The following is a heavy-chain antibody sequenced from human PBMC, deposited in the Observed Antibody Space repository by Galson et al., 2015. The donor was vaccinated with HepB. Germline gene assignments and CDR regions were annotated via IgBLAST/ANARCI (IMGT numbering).Heavy chain of an antibody. CDR1: GFTFSNAW. Sequence: SLRLSCAASGFTFSNAWMSWVRQAPGKGLEWVGRIKSKTDGGTTDYAAPVKGRFTISRDDSKNTLYLQMNSLKTEDTAVYYCTTDHTYYYGSGSPPTTTDYFDYWGQGTLVTVSS. V-gene: IGHV3-15*01. CDR3: TTDHTYYYGSGSPPTTTDYFDY. D-gene: IGHD3-10*01. CDR2: IKSKTDGGTT. J-gene: IGHJ4*02.